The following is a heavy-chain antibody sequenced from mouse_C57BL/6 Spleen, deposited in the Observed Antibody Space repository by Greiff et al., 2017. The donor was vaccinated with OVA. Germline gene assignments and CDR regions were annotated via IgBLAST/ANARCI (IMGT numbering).Heavy chain of an antibody. D-gene: IGHD2-4*01. CDR2: INPSSGYT. V-gene: IGHV1-4*01. J-gene: IGHJ4*01. CDR1: GYTFTSYT. Sequence: QVQLKQSGAELARPGASVKMSCKASGYTFTSYTMHWVKQRPGQGLEWIGYINPSSGYTKYNQKFKDKATLTADKSSSTAYMQLSSLRSEDSAVYYCARFRDYDEVYYAMDYWGQGTSVTVSS. CDR3: ARFRDYDEVYYAMDY.